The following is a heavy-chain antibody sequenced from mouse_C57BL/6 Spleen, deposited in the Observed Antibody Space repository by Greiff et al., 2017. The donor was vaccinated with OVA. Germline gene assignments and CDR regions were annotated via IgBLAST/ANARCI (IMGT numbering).Heavy chain of an antibody. CDR1: GFTFSDYG. V-gene: IGHV5-17*01. J-gene: IGHJ3*01. Sequence: EVNLVESGGGLVKPGGSLKLSCAASGFTFSDYGMHWVRQAPEKGLEWVAYISSGSSTIYYADTVKGRFTISRDNAKNTLFLQMTSLRSEDTAMYYCARCYDGYYAWFAYWGQGTLVTVSA. CDR2: ISSGSSTI. D-gene: IGHD2-3*01. CDR3: ARCYDGYYAWFAY.